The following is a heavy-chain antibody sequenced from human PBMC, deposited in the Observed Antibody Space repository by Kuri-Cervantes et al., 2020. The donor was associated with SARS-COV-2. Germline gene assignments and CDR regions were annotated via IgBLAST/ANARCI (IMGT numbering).Heavy chain of an antibody. CDR3: ASESLVQRLFDY. CDR1: GYSISSGYY. V-gene: IGHV4-38-2*01. D-gene: IGHD6-25*01. J-gene: IGHJ4*02. Sequence: GSLRLSCAVSGYSISSGYYWGWIRQPPGKGLEWIGSIYHSGSTYYNPSLKSRVTISVDTSKNQFSPKLSSVTAADTAVYYCASESLVQRLFDYWGQGTPVTVSS. CDR2: IYHSGST.